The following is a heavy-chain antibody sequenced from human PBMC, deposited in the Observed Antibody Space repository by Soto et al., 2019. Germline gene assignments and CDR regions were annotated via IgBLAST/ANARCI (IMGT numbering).Heavy chain of an antibody. CDR1: GFSFGSYA. CDR2: ISGSDGKT. V-gene: IGHV3-23*01. Sequence: GGSLRLSCVASGFSFGSYALPWVRQAPGKGLEWVSTISGSDGKTFYADAVKGRFSNSRDISQSTLYLQMNSLRADETAIYYCARWSYLDYWGQGTRVTVSS. CDR3: ARWSYLDY. J-gene: IGHJ4*02. D-gene: IGHD3-10*01.